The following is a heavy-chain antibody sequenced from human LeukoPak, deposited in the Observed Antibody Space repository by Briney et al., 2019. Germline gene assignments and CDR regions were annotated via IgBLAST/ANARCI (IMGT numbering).Heavy chain of an antibody. CDR2: INAGNGNT. J-gene: IGHJ6*04. Sequence: GASVKVSCKASGYTFTRYAMHWVRQAPGQRLEWMGWINAGNGNTRYSQKFQGRVTFTRDTSASTACMEVSSLRSEDTAVYYCARKGVMSWGLDVWGKGTTVTVSS. CDR1: GYTFTRYA. D-gene: IGHD3-16*01. V-gene: IGHV1-3*01. CDR3: ARKGVMSWGLDV.